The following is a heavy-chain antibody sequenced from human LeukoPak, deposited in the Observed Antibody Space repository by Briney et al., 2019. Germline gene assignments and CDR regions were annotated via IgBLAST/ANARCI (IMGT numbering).Heavy chain of an antibody. J-gene: IGHJ4*02. D-gene: IGHD2-15*01. CDR3: ARVEAPHCSGGSCYYFDY. CDR1: GGTFSSYA. V-gene: IGHV1-18*01. CDR2: ISAYNGNT. Sequence: ASVKVSCKASGGTFSSYAISWVRQAPGQGLEWMGWISAYNGNTNYAQKLQGRVTMTTDTSTSTAYMELRSLRSDDTAVYYCARVEAPHCSGGSCYYFDYWGQGTLVTVSS.